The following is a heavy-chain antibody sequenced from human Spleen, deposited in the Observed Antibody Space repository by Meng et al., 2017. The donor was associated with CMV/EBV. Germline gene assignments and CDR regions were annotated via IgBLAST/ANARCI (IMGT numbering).Heavy chain of an antibody. CDR2: IKSKTDGGTT. Sequence: GESLKISCAASGFTFSNAWMSWVRQAPGKGLEWVGRIKSKTDGGTTDYAAPVKGRFTISRDDSKNTLYLQMNSLKTEDTAVYYCTTVPSGVGATIWGQGTLVTV. CDR1: GFTFSNAW. J-gene: IGHJ4*02. D-gene: IGHD1-26*01. CDR3: TTVPSGVGATI. V-gene: IGHV3-15*01.